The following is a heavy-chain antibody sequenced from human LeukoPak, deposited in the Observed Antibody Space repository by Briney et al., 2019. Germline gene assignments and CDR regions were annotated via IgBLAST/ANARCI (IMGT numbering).Heavy chain of an antibody. V-gene: IGHV3-48*01. CDR1: GFTFSSYS. CDR3: ARLDFWSGYYTDY. CDR2: ISSSSSTI. Sequence: PGGSLRLSCAASGFTFSSYSMNWVRQAPGKGLEWVSYISSSSSTIYYADSVKGRFTISRDNAKNSLYLQMNSLRAEDTAVYYCARLDFWSGYYTDYWGQGTLVTVSS. D-gene: IGHD3-3*01. J-gene: IGHJ4*02.